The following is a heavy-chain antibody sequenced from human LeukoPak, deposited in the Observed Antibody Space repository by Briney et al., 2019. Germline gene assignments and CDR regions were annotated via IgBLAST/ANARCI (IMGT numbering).Heavy chain of an antibody. J-gene: IGHJ1*01. V-gene: IGHV4-34*01. Sequence: PSETLSLTCAVYGGSFSGYYWSWIRQPPGKGLEWIGEINHSGSTNYNPSLKSRVTISVDTSKNQFSLKLSSVTAEDTAVYYCTTDLPTYCGGDCSEYFQHWGQGTLVTVSS. D-gene: IGHD2-21*02. CDR1: GGSFSGYY. CDR3: TTDLPTYCGGDCSEYFQH. CDR2: INHSGST.